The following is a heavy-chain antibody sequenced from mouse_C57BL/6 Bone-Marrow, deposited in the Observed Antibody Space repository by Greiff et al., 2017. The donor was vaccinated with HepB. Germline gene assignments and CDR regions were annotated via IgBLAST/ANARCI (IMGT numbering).Heavy chain of an antibody. J-gene: IGHJ2*01. V-gene: IGHV1-5*01. CDR1: GYTFTSYW. CDR2: IYPGNSDT. Sequence: VQLQQSGTVLARPGASVKMSCKTSGYTFTSYWMHWVKQRPGQGLEWIGAIYPGNSDTSYNQKFKGKAKLTAVTSASTAYMELSTLTNEDSAVYYCTSSLYYPFDYWGQGTTLTVSS. CDR3: TSSLYYPFDY. D-gene: IGHD2-1*01.